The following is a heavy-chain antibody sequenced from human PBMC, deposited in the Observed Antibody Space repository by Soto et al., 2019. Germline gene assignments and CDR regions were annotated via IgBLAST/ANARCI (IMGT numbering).Heavy chain of an antibody. V-gene: IGHV3-74*01. CDR2: INSDGSST. J-gene: IGHJ6*03. Sequence: EVQLVESGGGLVQPGGSLRLSCAASGFTFSSYWMHWVRQAPGKGLVWVSRINSDGSSTSYADSVKGRFTISRDNAKNTLYLQMNSLRAYDTAVYYYASIVVVPPASYFYYMDVWGKGTTVTVSS. D-gene: IGHD2-2*01. CDR1: GFTFSSYW. CDR3: ASIVVVPPASYFYYMDV.